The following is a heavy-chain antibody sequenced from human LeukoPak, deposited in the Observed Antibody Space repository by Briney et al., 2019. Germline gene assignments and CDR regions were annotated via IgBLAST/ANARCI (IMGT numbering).Heavy chain of an antibody. V-gene: IGHV3-33*06. Sequence: GGSLRLXCAASGFTFSSYGMHWVRQAPGKGLEWVAVIWYDGSNKYYADSVKGRFTISRDNSKNTLYLQMNSLRAEDTAVYYCAKDSILRGEYFDYWGRGTLVTVSS. CDR2: IWYDGSNK. J-gene: IGHJ4*02. D-gene: IGHD3-16*01. CDR1: GFTFSSYG. CDR3: AKDSILRGEYFDY.